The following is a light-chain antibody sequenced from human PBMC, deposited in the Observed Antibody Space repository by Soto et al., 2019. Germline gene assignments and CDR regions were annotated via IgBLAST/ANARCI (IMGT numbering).Light chain of an antibody. CDR3: QSFDSSRIGLL. Sequence: QLVLTQPPSVTGAPGQRVTISCTGSHSDIGAGYGVHWYQQFPHSAPKLLIYDTTNRPSGVPDRFSGSRSGTSASLAITGLQAEDEADYYCQSFDSSRIGLLFGGGTKLRP. V-gene: IGLV1-40*01. CDR2: DTT. CDR1: HSDIGAGYG. J-gene: IGLJ2*01.